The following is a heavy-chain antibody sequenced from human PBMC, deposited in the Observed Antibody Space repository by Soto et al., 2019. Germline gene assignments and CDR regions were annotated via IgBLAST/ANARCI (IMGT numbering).Heavy chain of an antibody. CDR3: ARGDSSVHLFDY. J-gene: IGHJ4*02. D-gene: IGHD3-22*01. Sequence: EVQLVESGGGLVQPGGFLRLSCAASGFTFSTSNMNWVRQAPGKGLEWVSYISSTGYTIYYADSGKGRFTISRDNAKNSLYLQVNSLRDEDTAVYYCARGDSSVHLFDYWGQGTLVTVSS. CDR2: ISSTGYTI. CDR1: GFTFSTSN. V-gene: IGHV3-48*02.